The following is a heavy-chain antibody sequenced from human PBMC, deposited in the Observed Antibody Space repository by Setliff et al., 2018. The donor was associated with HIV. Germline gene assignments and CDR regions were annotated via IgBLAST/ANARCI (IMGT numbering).Heavy chain of an antibody. CDR2: ISYGGDNK. CDR1: GFTFSSYA. CDR3: ARDVKTYDI. V-gene: IGHV3-30*04. Sequence: GSLRLSCVASGFTFSSYAMHWVRQAPGKGLEWVAVISYGGDNKFYADSVKGRFSISRDNSWNTMYLQMDSLRPEDTAMYYCARDVKTYDIWGQGTMVTVSS. J-gene: IGHJ3*02.